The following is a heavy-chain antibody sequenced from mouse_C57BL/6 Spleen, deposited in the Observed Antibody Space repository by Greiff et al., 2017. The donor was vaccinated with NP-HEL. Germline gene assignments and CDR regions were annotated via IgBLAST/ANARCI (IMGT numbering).Heavy chain of an antibody. V-gene: IGHV1-82*01. CDR3: AIRLFDY. CDR2: IYPGDGDT. Sequence: VQLQQSGPELVKPGASVKISCKASGYAFSSSWMNWVKQRPGKGLEWIGRIYPGDGDTNYNGKFKGKATLTADKSSSTAYMQLSSLTSEDSAVYFCAIRLFDYWGQGTTLTVSS. J-gene: IGHJ2*01. CDR1: GYAFSSSW.